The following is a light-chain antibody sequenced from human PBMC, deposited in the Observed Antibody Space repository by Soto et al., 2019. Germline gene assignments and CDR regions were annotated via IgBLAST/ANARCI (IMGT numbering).Light chain of an antibody. CDR1: QDISNY. CDR3: QQYDNLPSIT. CDR2: DAS. J-gene: IGKJ5*01. V-gene: IGKV1-33*01. Sequence: DIQMTQSPSSLSASVGDRVTITCQASQDISNYLNWYQQKPGKAPKLLIYDASNLETGVPSRFSGSRSGTDFTFPISNLQTEDIATYYCQQYDNLPSITFGQVKRLEIK.